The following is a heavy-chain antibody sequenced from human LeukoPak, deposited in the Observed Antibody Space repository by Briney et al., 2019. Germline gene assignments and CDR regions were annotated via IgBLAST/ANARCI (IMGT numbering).Heavy chain of an antibody. CDR2: MNPNSGNT. D-gene: IGHD2-2*01. CDR3: ARVPRGYCSSTSCHRGGYYYMDV. CDR1: GYTFTSCD. V-gene: IGHV1-8*03. J-gene: IGHJ6*03. Sequence: ASVKVSCKASGYTFTSCDINWVRQATGQGLEWMGWMNPNSGNTGYAQKFQGRVTITRNTSISTAYMELSSLRSEDTAVYYCARVPRGYCSSTSCHRGGYYYMDVWGKGTTVTVSS.